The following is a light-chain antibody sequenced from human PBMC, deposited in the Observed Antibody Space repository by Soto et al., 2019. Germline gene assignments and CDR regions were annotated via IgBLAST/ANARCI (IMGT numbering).Light chain of an antibody. CDR1: QSVSSTY. V-gene: IGKV3-20*01. CDR2: GAS. Sequence: EIVLTQSPGTLSLSPGERATLSCRASQSVSSTYLAWYQQKPGQAPRLLISGASSRATGIPDRFSGSGSGTDFTLTISRLEPEDFAVYYCQQYGGSPPITFGRGTRLDIK. CDR3: QQYGGSPPIT. J-gene: IGKJ5*01.